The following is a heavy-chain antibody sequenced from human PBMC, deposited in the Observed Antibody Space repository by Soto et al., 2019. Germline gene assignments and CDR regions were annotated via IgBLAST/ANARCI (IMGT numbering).Heavy chain of an antibody. CDR2: ISYDGSNK. V-gene: IGHV3-30*18. Sequence: QVQLVESGGGVVQPGRSLRLSCAASGFTFSSYGMHWVRQAPGKGLEWVAVISYDGSNKYYADSVKGRFTISRDNSKNTLYLQMNSLRAEDTAVYYCAKGEAYCGGDCPFWINWFDPWGQGTLVTVSS. D-gene: IGHD2-21*02. J-gene: IGHJ5*02. CDR3: AKGEAYCGGDCPFWINWFDP. CDR1: GFTFSSYG.